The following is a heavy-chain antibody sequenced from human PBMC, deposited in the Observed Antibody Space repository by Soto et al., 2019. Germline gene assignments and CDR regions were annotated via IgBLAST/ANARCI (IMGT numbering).Heavy chain of an antibody. V-gene: IGHV3-23*01. J-gene: IGHJ4*02. CDR1: GFPFSDYY. CDR3: AKNQERELPRVIDF. Sequence: LRLSCPTSGFPFSDYYMSWIRQAPGKGLEWVSAISGSGGSTYYADSVKGRFTISRDNSKNTLYLQMNSLRAEDTAVYYCAKNQERELPRVIDFWGQGTLVTVSS. D-gene: IGHD1-7*01. CDR2: ISGSGGST.